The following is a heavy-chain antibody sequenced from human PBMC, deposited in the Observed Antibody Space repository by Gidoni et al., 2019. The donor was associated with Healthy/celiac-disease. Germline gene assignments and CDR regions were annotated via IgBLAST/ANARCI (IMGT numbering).Heavy chain of an antibody. CDR3: AAGYSGYDWRDNFYLREGDDFDY. CDR1: GFTVSRNY. D-gene: IGHD5-12*01. V-gene: IGHV3-66*01. CDR2: IYSGGST. J-gene: IGHJ4*02. Sequence: EVQLVESGGGVVQPGGSLRLSCAASGFTVSRNYLSWVRQAPGKGLEWVSVIYSGGSTYYADPVKGRFTISRDNSKNTLYLQMNSLRAEDTAVYYCAAGYSGYDWRDNFYLREGDDFDYWGQGTLVTVSS.